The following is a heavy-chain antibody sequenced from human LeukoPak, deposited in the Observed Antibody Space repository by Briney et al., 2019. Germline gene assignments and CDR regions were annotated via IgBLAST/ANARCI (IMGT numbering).Heavy chain of an antibody. V-gene: IGHV4-59*08. CDR3: ARGYSSSWYYLDY. Sequence: PSETLSLTCTVSGGSISNYYWSWIRQPPGKGLEWIGYIHYSGSTNYNPSLKSRATISVDTSKSQFSLKLSSVTAADTAVYYCARGYSSSWYYLDYWGQGTLVTVSS. CDR2: IHYSGST. D-gene: IGHD6-13*01. CDR1: GGSISNYY. J-gene: IGHJ4*02.